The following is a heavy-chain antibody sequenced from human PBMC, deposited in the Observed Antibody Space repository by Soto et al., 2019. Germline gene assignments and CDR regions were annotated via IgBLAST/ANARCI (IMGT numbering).Heavy chain of an antibody. CDR1: GGSISSGDYY. CDR3: ARDRLDCSDGSCDYYGMDV. J-gene: IGHJ6*02. V-gene: IGHV4-30-4*01. Sequence: SETLSLTCTVSGGSISSGDYYWSWIRQPPGKGLEWIGYIYYSGSTYYNPSLKSRVTISVDTSKNQFSLKLSSVTAADTAVYYCARDRLDCSDGSCDYYGMDVWGQGTTVTVSS. D-gene: IGHD2-15*01. CDR2: IYYSGST.